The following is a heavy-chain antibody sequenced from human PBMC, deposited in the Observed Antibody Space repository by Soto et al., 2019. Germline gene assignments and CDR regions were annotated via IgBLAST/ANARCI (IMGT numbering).Heavy chain of an antibody. V-gene: IGHV3-74*01. CDR3: ARVTRYSGSYFDY. CDR2: INSDGSST. CDR1: GFTFSSYW. J-gene: IGHJ4*02. Sequence: GGSLRLSCAASGFTFSSYWMHWVRQAPGKGLEWVSRINSDGSSTNYADSVKGRFTISRDNAKNTLYLQMNSLRAEDTAVYYCARVTRYSGSYFDYWGQGTLVTVSS. D-gene: IGHD1-26*01.